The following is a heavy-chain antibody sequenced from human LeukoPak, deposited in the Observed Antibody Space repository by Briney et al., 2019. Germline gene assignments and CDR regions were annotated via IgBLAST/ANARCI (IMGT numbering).Heavy chain of an antibody. V-gene: IGHV3-30*03. J-gene: IGHJ4*02. CDR3: APEGDGYILFDY. CDR1: GFTFSSYE. Sequence: GGSLRLSCAASGFTFSSYEVNWVRQAPGKWLEWVAVISYDGSNKYYADSVKGRFTISRDNSKNTLYLQMNSLRVEDTAVYYCAPEGDGYILFDYWGQGTLVTVSS. CDR2: ISYDGSNK. D-gene: IGHD5-24*01.